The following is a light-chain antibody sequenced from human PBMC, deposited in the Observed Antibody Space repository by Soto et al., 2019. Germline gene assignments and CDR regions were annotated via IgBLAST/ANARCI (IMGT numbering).Light chain of an antibody. CDR1: QSVPRSY. CDR2: GAS. V-gene: IGKV3-20*01. Sequence: IVMTHSPATLSVSPVERATLSCRASQSVPRSYLAWYQQKPGQAPRLLIYGASSRATGIPDRFSGSGSGTDFSLTIRRLEPDDFAVYYCQKYGNFWTFGQGTKVDIK. J-gene: IGKJ1*01. CDR3: QKYGNFWT.